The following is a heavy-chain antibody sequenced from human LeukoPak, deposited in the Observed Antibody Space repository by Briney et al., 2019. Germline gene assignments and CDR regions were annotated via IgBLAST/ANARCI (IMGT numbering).Heavy chain of an antibody. V-gene: IGHV1-2*02. D-gene: IGHD5-12*01. CDR1: GYTFTGYY. Sequence: ASVKVSCKASGYTFTGYYMHWVRQAPGQGLEWMGWINPNSGGTNYAQKFQGRVTMTRDTSISTAYMELSRLRSDDTAVYYCARGGVDIVATTPFDYWGQGTLVTVSS. CDR3: ARGGVDIVATTPFDY. J-gene: IGHJ4*02. CDR2: INPNSGGT.